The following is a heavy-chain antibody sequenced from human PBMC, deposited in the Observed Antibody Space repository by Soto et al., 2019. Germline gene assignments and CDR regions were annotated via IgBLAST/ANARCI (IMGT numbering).Heavy chain of an antibody. D-gene: IGHD6-19*01. V-gene: IGHV3-43*01. Sequence: GGSLRLSCAASGFTFDDYTMHWVRQAPGKGLEWVSLISWDGGSTYYADSVKGRFTISRDNSKNSLYLQMNSLRTEDTALYYCAKEGFIAVAGTDLNHFDYWGQGTLVTVSS. CDR1: GFTFDDYT. CDR2: ISWDGGST. J-gene: IGHJ4*02. CDR3: AKEGFIAVAGTDLNHFDY.